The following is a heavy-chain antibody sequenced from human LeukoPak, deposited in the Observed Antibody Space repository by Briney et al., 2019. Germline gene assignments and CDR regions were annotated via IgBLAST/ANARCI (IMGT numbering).Heavy chain of an antibody. V-gene: IGHV3-48*01. D-gene: IGHD1-1*01. CDR1: GFTFSSYS. J-gene: IGHJ6*03. Sequence: GSLRLSCAASGFTFSSYSMNWVRQAPGKGLEWVSYISSSSTIYYADSVKGRFTISRDNVKNTLYLQMNSLRAEDTAVYYCAREMNDYYYYMDVWGKGTTVTVSS. CDR2: ISSSSTI. CDR3: AREMNDYYYYMDV.